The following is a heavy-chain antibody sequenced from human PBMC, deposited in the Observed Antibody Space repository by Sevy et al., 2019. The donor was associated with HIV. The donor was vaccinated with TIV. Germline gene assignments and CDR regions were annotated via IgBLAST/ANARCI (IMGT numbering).Heavy chain of an antibody. J-gene: IGHJ3*02. V-gene: IGHV3-21*01. CDR3: ARDAALSNYYDSSGYPNAFDI. CDR2: ISSSSSYI. D-gene: IGHD3-22*01. Sequence: GGSLRLSCAASGFTFSSYSMNWVRQAPGNGLEWVSSISSSSSYIYYADSVKGRFTISRDNAKNSLYLQMNSLIAEDTAVYYCARDAALSNYYDSSGYPNAFDIWGQGTMVTVSS. CDR1: GFTFSSYS.